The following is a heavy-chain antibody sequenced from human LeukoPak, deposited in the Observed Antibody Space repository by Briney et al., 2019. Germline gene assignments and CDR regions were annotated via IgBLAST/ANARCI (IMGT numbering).Heavy chain of an antibody. J-gene: IGHJ1*01. Sequence: ASVKVSCKASGYTFTSYGISWVRQAPGQGLEWMGWISAYNGSTNYAQKLQGRVTMTTDTSTSTAYMELRSLRSDDTAVYYCASSNVVVAATFYFQHWGQGTLVTVSS. D-gene: IGHD2-15*01. CDR2: ISAYNGST. CDR3: ASSNVVVAATFYFQH. V-gene: IGHV1-18*01. CDR1: GYTFTSYG.